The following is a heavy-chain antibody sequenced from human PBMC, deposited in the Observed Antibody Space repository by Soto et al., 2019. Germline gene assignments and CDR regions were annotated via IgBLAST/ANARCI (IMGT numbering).Heavy chain of an antibody. J-gene: IGHJ4*02. CDR2: ISGSGGST. D-gene: IGHD1-1*01. CDR1: GFTFSSHA. V-gene: IGHV3-23*01. Sequence: PGGSLRLSCAASGFTFSSHAMSWVRQAPGKGLEWVSAISGSGGSTYYADSVKGRFTISRDNSKNTLYLQMNSLRAEDTAVYYCAKDLGPKRAFDGAPDWNDVGLIDYWGQGTLVTVSS. CDR3: AKDLGPKRAFDGAPDWNDVGLIDY.